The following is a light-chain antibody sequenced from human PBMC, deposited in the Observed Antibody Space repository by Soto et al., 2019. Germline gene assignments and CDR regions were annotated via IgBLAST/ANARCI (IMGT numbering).Light chain of an antibody. CDR1: QSISSW. Sequence: DGKMIQPGSRLSVTEGDRVTNTCRASQSISSWLAWYQQKPGKAPKLLIYDASSLESGVPSRFSGSGSGTEFTLTISSLQPDDFATYYCQHYTSYLEAFGQGTKVDIK. CDR2: DAS. J-gene: IGKJ1*01. CDR3: QHYTSYLEA. V-gene: IGKV1-5*01.